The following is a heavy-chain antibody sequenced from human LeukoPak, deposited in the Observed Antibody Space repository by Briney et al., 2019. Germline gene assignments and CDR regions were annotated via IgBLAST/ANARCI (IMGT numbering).Heavy chain of an antibody. Sequence: PGGSLRLSCAASGFTFSSYSMNWVRQAPGKGLEWVSSISGSSSYIYYADSVKGRFTISRDNAKNSLYLQMNSLRAEDTAVYYCARVRDPRQYYYDNSGYRNAFDIWGQGTMVTVSS. D-gene: IGHD3-22*01. CDR1: GFTFSSYS. CDR3: ARVRDPRQYYYDNSGYRNAFDI. J-gene: IGHJ3*02. CDR2: ISGSSSYI. V-gene: IGHV3-21*01.